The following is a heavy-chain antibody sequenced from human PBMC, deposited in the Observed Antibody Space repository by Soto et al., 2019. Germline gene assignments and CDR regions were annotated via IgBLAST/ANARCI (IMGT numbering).Heavy chain of an antibody. CDR2: VYYSGRT. CDR1: GGAITGDSYY. V-gene: IGHV4-39*01. D-gene: IGHD3-3*02. Sequence: SESLSLTCTVTGGAITGDSYYWGWIRQPPGKGLEWIGNVYYSGRTFYNPSLRSRVTMSVDASKNQFSLRLSSVTAADTAVYYCARRGLALDFWGRGILVTVSS. J-gene: IGHJ4*02. CDR3: ARRGLALDF.